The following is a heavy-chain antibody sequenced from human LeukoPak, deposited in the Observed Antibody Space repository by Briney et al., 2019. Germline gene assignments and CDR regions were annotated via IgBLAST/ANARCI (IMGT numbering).Heavy chain of an antibody. CDR2: ISSSSSTI. D-gene: IGHD3-22*01. Sequence: GGSLRLAWAASGFTFSSYSMSWVRQDPGKGLEWVSYISSSSSTIYYADSVKGRFTISRDNAKNSLYLQMNSLRAEDTAVYYCARGPYYYDSSGYYYNDYWGQGTLVTVSS. J-gene: IGHJ4*02. CDR3: ARGPYYYDSSGYYYNDY. V-gene: IGHV3-48*04. CDR1: GFTFSSYS.